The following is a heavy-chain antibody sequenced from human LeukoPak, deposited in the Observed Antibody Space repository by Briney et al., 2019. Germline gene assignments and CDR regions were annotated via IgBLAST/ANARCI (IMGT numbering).Heavy chain of an antibody. Sequence: ETPVKVSCKASGYTFTSYYIHWVRQAPGQGLEWMGIINPSDGSTSSAQKFQGRVTMTRDTSTSTVYMELSSLRSEDTAVYYCARGYPMEWNYFDYWGQGMLVTVSS. CDR3: ARGYPMEWNYFDY. D-gene: IGHD3-16*02. CDR2: INPSDGST. V-gene: IGHV1-46*01. J-gene: IGHJ4*02. CDR1: GYTFTSYY.